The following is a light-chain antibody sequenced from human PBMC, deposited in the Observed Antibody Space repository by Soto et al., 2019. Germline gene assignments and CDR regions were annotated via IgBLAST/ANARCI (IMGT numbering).Light chain of an antibody. CDR1: RSLVHIDGNTY. J-gene: IGKJ1*01. CDR2: EVS. V-gene: IGKV2-24*01. CDR3: MQGTLWWT. Sequence: DIVMTQTPLSLPVTLGQPASISCRSSRSLVHIDGNTYLSWYQQRPGQPPRLLIHEVSNRFSGVPDRFRGSGAGTDFTLTISRVEAEDVGVYYCMQGTLWWTFGQGTKVEIK.